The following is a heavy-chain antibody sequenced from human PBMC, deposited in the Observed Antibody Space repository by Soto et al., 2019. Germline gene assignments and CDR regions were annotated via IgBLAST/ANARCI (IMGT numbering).Heavy chain of an antibody. D-gene: IGHD2-15*01. J-gene: IGHJ4*02. Sequence: ASVKVSCKASGYTFTSYGINWVRQATGQGLEWMGWMNPNSGNTGYAQKFQGRVTMTRNTSISTAYMELSSLRSEDTAVYYCARGGVVVVAEDYWGQGTLVTVSS. CDR1: GYTFTSYG. V-gene: IGHV1-8*02. CDR3: ARGGVVVVAEDY. CDR2: MNPNSGNT.